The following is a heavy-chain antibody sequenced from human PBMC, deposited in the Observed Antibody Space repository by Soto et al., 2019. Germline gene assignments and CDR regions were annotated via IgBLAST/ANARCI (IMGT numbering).Heavy chain of an antibody. D-gene: IGHD3-3*01. Sequence: GASVKVSCKASGYTFTGYYMHWVRQAPGQGLEWMGWINPNSGGTNYAQKFQGWVTMTRDTSISTAYMELSRLRSDDTAVYYCARSQYYDLWSGYRYYGMDVWGQGTTVTVSS. V-gene: IGHV1-2*04. CDR1: GYTFTGYY. CDR2: INPNSGGT. CDR3: ARSQYYDLWSGYRYYGMDV. J-gene: IGHJ6*02.